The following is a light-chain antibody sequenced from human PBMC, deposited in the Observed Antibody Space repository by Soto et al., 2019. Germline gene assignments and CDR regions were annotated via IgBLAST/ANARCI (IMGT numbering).Light chain of an antibody. J-gene: IGLJ1*01. CDR3: SSYTSSSTLYV. CDR1: SSDVGGYNY. Sequence: QSALTQPAPVSGSPGQSITISCTGTSSDVGGYNYVSWYQQHPGKAPKVMIYEVTNRPSGVSHRFSGSKSGNTASLTISGLQAEDEADYYCSSYTSSSTLYVFGTGTKLTVL. V-gene: IGLV2-14*01. CDR2: EVT.